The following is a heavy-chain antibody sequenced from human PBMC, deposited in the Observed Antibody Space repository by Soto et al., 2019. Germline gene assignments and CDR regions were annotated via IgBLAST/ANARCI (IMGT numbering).Heavy chain of an antibody. CDR3: ARTRAAAGSFFFDY. V-gene: IGHV2-70*20. J-gene: IGHJ4*02. CDR2: IDWDDEK. CDR1: GFSLITILSC. Sequence: SGPTLVNPTETLTRTFTFSGFSLITILSCVSWVRHPPGKTLDWLAVIDWDDEKFYSTSLKTRLTISKDTSKNQVVLTMTNMDPADTATYYCARTRAAAGSFFFDYWGQGTLVTVSS. D-gene: IGHD6-13*01.